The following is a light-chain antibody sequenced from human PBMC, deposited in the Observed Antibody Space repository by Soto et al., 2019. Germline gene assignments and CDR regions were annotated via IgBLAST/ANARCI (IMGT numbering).Light chain of an antibody. Sequence: DVQMPQSPSTLSASVGDSVTITCRASQSISSWLAWYQQKPGKAPKLLIYKASTLESGVPSNFSGSGSGTEFTLTISSLQPEDFATYYCQQYNSYPWTFGQGTKV. CDR3: QQYNSYPWT. CDR2: KAS. V-gene: IGKV1-5*03. J-gene: IGKJ1*01. CDR1: QSISSW.